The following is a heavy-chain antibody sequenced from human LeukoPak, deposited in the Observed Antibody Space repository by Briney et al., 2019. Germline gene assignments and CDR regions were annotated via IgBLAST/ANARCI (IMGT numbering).Heavy chain of an antibody. J-gene: IGHJ3*01. V-gene: IGHV1-69*06. D-gene: IGHD3-10*01. Sequence: ASVTVSCKASACTFNTYAISWVRQAPGQGLEWMGRITPLSATPSQSQWIQGRVTITADISTNTVFLDLSSLRSEDTALYFCAGDPPGTPVGFDVWGQGTMVTVSS. CDR2: ITPLSATP. CDR3: AGDPPGTPVGFDV. CDR1: ACTFNTYA.